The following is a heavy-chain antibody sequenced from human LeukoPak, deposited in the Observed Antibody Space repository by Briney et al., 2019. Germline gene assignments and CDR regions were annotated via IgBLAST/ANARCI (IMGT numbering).Heavy chain of an antibody. CDR2: IDRGGGT. J-gene: IGHJ4*02. D-gene: IGHD5-24*01. V-gene: IGHV3-66*01. Sequence: PGGSLRLSCAASGFNFSNYAMSWVRQAPGEGLEWVSGIDRGGGTYYADSVKGRFTISRDNSKNTLYLQMNSLRTEDTAVYYCARAVEMATIPPYFDYWGQGTLVTVSS. CDR1: GFNFSNYA. CDR3: ARAVEMATIPPYFDY.